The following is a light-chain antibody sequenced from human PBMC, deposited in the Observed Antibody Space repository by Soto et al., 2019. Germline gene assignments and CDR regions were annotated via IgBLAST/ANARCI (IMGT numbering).Light chain of an antibody. CDR2: DAS. J-gene: IGKJ4*01. CDR3: QQYNNWPPLT. Sequence: MTQSPAPLSVSPGERATLSCRASQFIGSNLAWYQQKPGEAPRLLMYDASSRATGIPARFSGSGSGTEFALTISSLQSEDFAIYYCQQYNNWPPLTFGGGTKVEIK. CDR1: QFIGSN. V-gene: IGKV3-15*01.